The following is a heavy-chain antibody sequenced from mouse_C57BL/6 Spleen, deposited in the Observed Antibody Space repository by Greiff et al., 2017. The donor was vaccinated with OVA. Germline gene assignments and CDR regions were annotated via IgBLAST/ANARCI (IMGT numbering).Heavy chain of an antibody. CDR2: IYPRSGNT. D-gene: IGHD1-1*01. CDR1: GYTFTSYG. V-gene: IGHV1-81*01. J-gene: IGHJ4*01. CDR3: ARGGGTVVATRAMDY. Sequence: VQVVESGAELARPGASVKLSCKASGYTFTSYGISWVKQRTGQGLEWIGEIYPRSGNTYYNEKFKGKATLTADKSSSTAYMELRSLTSEDSAVYFCARGGGTVVATRAMDYWGQGTSVTVSS.